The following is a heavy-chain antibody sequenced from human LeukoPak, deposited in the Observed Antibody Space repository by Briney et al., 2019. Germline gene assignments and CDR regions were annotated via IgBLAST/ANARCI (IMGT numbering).Heavy chain of an antibody. CDR3: TRVLYSSGWYGDHY. V-gene: IGHV3-30*02. Sequence: GGSLRLSCAASGFTFSTYGMHWVRQAPGKGLEWVAFIRYDGNNKYYADSVKGRFTISRDNSKNTMYLQMNSLRAEDTAVYYCTRVLYSSGWYGDHYWGQGTLVTVSS. CDR2: IRYDGNNK. D-gene: IGHD6-19*01. J-gene: IGHJ4*02. CDR1: GFTFSTYG.